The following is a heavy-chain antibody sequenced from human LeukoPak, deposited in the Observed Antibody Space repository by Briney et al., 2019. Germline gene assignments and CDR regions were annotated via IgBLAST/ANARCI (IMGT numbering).Heavy chain of an antibody. CDR1: GGSISSYY. D-gene: IGHD3-10*01. CDR2: IYYSGST. CDR3: ARGGYYGSGNDFGFDP. V-gene: IGHV4-59*01. J-gene: IGHJ5*02. Sequence: SETLSLTCTVSGGSISSYYWSWIRQPPGKGLEWIGYIYYSGSTNYNPSLKSRVTISVDTSKNQFSLKLTSVTPADTAVYYCARGGYYGSGNDFGFDPWGQGTLVTVSS.